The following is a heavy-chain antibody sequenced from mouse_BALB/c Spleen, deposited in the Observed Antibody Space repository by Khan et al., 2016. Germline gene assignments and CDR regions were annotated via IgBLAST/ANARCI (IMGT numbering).Heavy chain of an antibody. D-gene: IGHD2-13*01. J-gene: IGHJ4*01. CDR3: TKLDYYYAMDY. CDR1: GFTFSNYW. V-gene: IGHV6-6*02. Sequence: EVKLEESGGGLVQPGGSMKLSCVASGFTFSNYWMNWVRQSPEKGLEWVAEIRLKSNNYATHYAESVKGRFTISRDDSKSSVYLQMNNLRAEDTDIYYCTKLDYYYAMDYWGQGTSVTVSS. CDR2: IRLKSNNYAT.